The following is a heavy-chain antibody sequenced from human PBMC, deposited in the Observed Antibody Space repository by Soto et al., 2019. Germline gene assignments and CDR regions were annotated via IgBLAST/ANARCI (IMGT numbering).Heavy chain of an antibody. V-gene: IGHV4-30-2*01. CDR3: ARGTVVAIDY. D-gene: IGHD2-21*01. CDR1: GGSISSGGYS. J-gene: IGHJ4*02. Sequence: QLQLQESGSGLVKPSQTLSLTCAVSGGSISSGGYSWSWIRQPPGKGLEWIGYIYHSGSTYYNPSRXSXLXIXXDRSQNQFSLNLSSVTAADTAVYYCARGTVVAIDYWGQGTLVTVSS. CDR2: IYHSGST.